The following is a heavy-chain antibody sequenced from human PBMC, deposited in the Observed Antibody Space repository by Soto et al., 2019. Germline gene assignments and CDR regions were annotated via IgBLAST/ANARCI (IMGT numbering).Heavy chain of an antibody. CDR1: GFTFSDYD. D-gene: IGHD3-22*01. CDR2: INPAGDT. V-gene: IGHV3-13*04. J-gene: IGHJ4*02. Sequence: EVQLVESGGGLVQPGGSLRLSCAASGFTFSDYDMHWLRQVTGTRLEWISTINPAGDTYYTDSVKGRFTIGRETAKNSLYLQMNSLRVVDAAVFYCARGRSRGYYFFDYWGLGTLVTVSS. CDR3: ARGRSRGYYFFDY.